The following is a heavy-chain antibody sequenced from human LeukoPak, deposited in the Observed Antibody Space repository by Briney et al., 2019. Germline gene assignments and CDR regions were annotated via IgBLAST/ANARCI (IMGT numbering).Heavy chain of an antibody. J-gene: IGHJ5*02. CDR2: IYYSGST. CDR3: ARDRSDCSSTSCYWFRKGWFDP. D-gene: IGHD2-2*01. V-gene: IGHV4-61*01. Sequence: RPSETLSLTCTVSGGSISSSSYYWGWIRQPPGKGLEWIGYIYYSGSTNYNPSLKSRVTISVDTSKNQFSLKLSSVTAADTAVYYCARDRSDCSSTSCYWFRKGWFDPWGQGTLVTVSS. CDR1: GGSISSSSYY.